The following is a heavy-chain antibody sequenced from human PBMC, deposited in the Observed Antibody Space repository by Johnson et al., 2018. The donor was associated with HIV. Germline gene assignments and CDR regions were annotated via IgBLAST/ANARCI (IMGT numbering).Heavy chain of an antibody. CDR2: ISYSASSM. CDR1: GFTVSSNY. D-gene: IGHD5-18*01. V-gene: IGHV3-11*04. CDR3: TTDKQLWLTVDI. Sequence: VQLVESGGGLVQPGGSLRLSCAASGFTVSSNYMSWVRQAPGKGLEWVSYISYSASSMFYADSLQGRFTISRDNAKNSLYLQMNYLRVEETAVYYCTTDKQLWLTVDIWGQGTMVTVSS. J-gene: IGHJ3*02.